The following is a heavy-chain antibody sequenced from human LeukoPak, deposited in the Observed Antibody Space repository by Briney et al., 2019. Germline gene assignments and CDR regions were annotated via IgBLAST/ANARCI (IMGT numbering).Heavy chain of an antibody. CDR2: IWYDGSNK. J-gene: IGHJ4*02. Sequence: CLRLSCVLSGFTFSSYGMQWVRQAPGRGLAWVAVIWYDGSNKYYADSVKGRFTISRDNSKNTLYLQMNSLRAEDTAVYYCAKDYSGYDEYYFDYWGQGTLVTVSS. CDR3: AKDYSGYDEYYFDY. D-gene: IGHD5-12*01. V-gene: IGHV3-33*06. CDR1: GFTFSSYG.